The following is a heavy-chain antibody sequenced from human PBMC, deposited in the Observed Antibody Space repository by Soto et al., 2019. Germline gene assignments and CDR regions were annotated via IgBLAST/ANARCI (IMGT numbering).Heavy chain of an antibody. CDR2: INAGNGNT. CDR3: AGGGDSGCDESRDWFDP. D-gene: IGHD5-12*01. V-gene: IGHV1-3*01. Sequence: ASVKVSCKASGYTFTSYAMHWVRQAPGQRVEWMGGINAGNGNTKYSQKFQGRVTITRDTSASTAYMELSSLGSEDTAVYYCAGGGDSGCDESRDWFDPWGQGTLVTVSS. CDR1: GYTFTSYA. J-gene: IGHJ5*02.